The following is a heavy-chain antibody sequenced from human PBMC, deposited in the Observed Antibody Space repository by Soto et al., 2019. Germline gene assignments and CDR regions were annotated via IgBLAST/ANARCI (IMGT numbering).Heavy chain of an antibody. D-gene: IGHD6-19*01. CDR3: ARVVKPSALLVAGTTYIPPPYYFDY. J-gene: IGHJ4*02. V-gene: IGHV3-7*01. CDR2: IKQDGSEK. Sequence: GGSLRLSCAASGFTFSSYWMSWVRQAPGKGLEWVANIKQDGSEKYYVDSVKGRFTISRDNAKNSLYLQMNSLRAEDTAVYYCARVVKPSALLVAGTTYIPPPYYFDYWGQGTLVTVSS. CDR1: GFTFSSYW.